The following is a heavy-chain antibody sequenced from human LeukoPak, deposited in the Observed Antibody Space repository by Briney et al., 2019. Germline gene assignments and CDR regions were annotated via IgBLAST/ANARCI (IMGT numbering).Heavy chain of an antibody. J-gene: IGHJ2*01. CDR3: ARVSTNSRVGGYDPQWYFDL. D-gene: IGHD5-12*01. V-gene: IGHV1-18*04. CDR2: ISGYNGNT. CDR1: GYTFINYG. Sequence: GASVKVSFKASGYTFINYGFTWVRQAPGQGLEWMGWISGYNGNTNYLQIFQGRVTMTTDTSTNTVYMELRSLSSDDTAVYYCARVSTNSRVGGYDPQWYFDLWGRGTLVTVSS.